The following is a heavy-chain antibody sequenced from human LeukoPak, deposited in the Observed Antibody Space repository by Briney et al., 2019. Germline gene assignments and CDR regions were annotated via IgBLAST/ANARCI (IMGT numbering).Heavy chain of an antibody. CDR1: GGSISSYY. Sequence: SETLSLTCTVSGGSISSYYWSWIRQPPGKGLEWIGYIYYSGSTNYNPSLKSRVTISVDTSKNQFSLKLSSVTAADTAVYYCAQLLWLRDYWGQGTLVTVSS. CDR2: IYYSGST. CDR3: AQLLWLRDY. J-gene: IGHJ4*02. V-gene: IGHV4-59*12. D-gene: IGHD2-2*01.